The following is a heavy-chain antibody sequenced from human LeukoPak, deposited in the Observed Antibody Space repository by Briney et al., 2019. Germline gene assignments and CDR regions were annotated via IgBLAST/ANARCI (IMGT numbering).Heavy chain of an antibody. CDR3: ARGLTFFGVVNDAFDF. CDR2: INSDGSST. V-gene: IGHV3-74*01. Sequence: PGGSLRLSCAASGFTFSNYWKHWVRHATGKGLVWVSLINSDGSSTIYADSVKGRFTISRDNAKNTLYLQMNSLRAEDTAVYYCARGLTFFGVVNDAFDFWGQGTMVTVSS. J-gene: IGHJ3*01. D-gene: IGHD3-3*01. CDR1: GFTFSNYW.